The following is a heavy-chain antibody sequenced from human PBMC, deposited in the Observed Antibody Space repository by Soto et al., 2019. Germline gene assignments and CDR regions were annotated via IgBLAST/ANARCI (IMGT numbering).Heavy chain of an antibody. J-gene: IGHJ3*02. D-gene: IGHD3-10*01. Sequence: QITLKESGPTLVKPTQTLTLTCTFSGFSLSTSGVAVGWIRQPPGKALEWLALIYWDDDKRYRPSLKSRLTITMDTSKNQVVLTMTNMDPVDTGTYYCSEMRNYFGSGRHALDIWGQGTMVTVSS. CDR3: SEMRNYFGSGRHALDI. CDR2: IYWDDDK. CDR1: GFSLSTSGVA. V-gene: IGHV2-5*02.